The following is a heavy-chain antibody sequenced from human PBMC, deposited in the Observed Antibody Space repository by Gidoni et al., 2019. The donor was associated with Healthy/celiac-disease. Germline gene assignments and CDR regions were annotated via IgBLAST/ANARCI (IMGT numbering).Heavy chain of an antibody. CDR1: GFTFSSYA. D-gene: IGHD3-3*01. CDR2: ISGSGGST. CDR3: ANCPYDFWSGYLSVPFDY. Sequence: EVQLLESGGGLVQPGGSLRLSCAASGFTFSSYAMSWVRQAPGKGLEWVSAISGSGGSTYYADSVKGRFTISRDNSKNTLYLQMNSLRAEDTAVYYCANCPYDFWSGYLSVPFDYWGQGTLVTVSS. V-gene: IGHV3-23*01. J-gene: IGHJ4*02.